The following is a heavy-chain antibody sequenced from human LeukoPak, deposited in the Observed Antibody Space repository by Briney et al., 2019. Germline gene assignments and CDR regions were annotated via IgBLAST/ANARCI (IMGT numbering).Heavy chain of an antibody. CDR3: ARGGRGYSYGRLDY. J-gene: IGHJ4*02. CDR2: ISAYNGNT. V-gene: IGHV1-18*04. D-gene: IGHD5-18*01. CDR1: GYTFTTYG. Sequence: ASVKVSCTASGYTFTTYGISWVRQAPGQGLEWMGWISAYNGNTNYAQKLQGRVTMTTDTSTSTAYMELRSLRSDDTAVYYCARGGRGYSYGRLDYWGQGTLVAVSS.